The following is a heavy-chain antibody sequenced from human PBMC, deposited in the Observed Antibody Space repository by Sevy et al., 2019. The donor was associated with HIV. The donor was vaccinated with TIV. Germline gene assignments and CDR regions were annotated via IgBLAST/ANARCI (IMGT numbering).Heavy chain of an antibody. Sequence: GGSLRLSCTASGFTFSNFGMHWVRQAPGKGLDWVAVIPYDGDNKGYADSVKGRFTISRDNARNTLYLHMNSLQREDTAVYYCARIRAGGSYGSPMTNWGPGALVTVSS. CDR1: GFTFSNFG. J-gene: IGHJ4*02. CDR2: IPYDGDNK. D-gene: IGHD1-26*01. CDR3: ARIRAGGSYGSPMTN. V-gene: IGHV3-30*03.